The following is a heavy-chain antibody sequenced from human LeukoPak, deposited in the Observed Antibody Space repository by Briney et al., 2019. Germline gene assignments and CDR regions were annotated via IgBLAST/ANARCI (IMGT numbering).Heavy chain of an antibody. Sequence: GGSLRLSCAASGFTFSSYAMSWVRQAPGKGLEWVSAISGSCGSTYYADSVKGRFTISRDNSKNTLYLQMNSLRAEDTAVYYCAKMPSYYYGSGSYYYSDYWGQGTLVTVSS. CDR2: ISGSCGST. CDR1: GFTFSSYA. J-gene: IGHJ4*02. D-gene: IGHD3-10*01. V-gene: IGHV3-23*01. CDR3: AKMPSYYYGSGSYYYSDY.